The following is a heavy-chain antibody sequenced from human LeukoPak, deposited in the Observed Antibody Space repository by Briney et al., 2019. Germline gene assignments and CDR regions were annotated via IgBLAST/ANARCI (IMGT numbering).Heavy chain of an antibody. CDR3: ARDMRCSGDNCPYATHFDAFDF. CDR2: INPTDGNT. J-gene: IGHJ3*01. Sequence: ASVKVSCKASGYSFINYYIHWVRQAPGQGLEWIGLINPTDGNTDSAQTFQGRVTMTRDMPTNTVSMELSSLTSDDTAVYYCARDMRCSGDNCPYATHFDAFDFWGQGTMVSVSS. V-gene: IGHV1-46*01. CDR1: GYSFINYY. D-gene: IGHD2-15*01.